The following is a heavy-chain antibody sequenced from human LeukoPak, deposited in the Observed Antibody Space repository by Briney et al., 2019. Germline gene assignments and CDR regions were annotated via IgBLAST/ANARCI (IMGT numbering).Heavy chain of an antibody. D-gene: IGHD6-13*01. Sequence: PSQTLSLTCTVSGGSISSGTYYWSWIRQPAGKGLEWIGRIYTSGSTNYNPSLKSRVTISVDTSKNQFSLKLSSVTAADTAVYYCATPSGYSSSWGQGTLVTVSS. CDR1: GGSISSGTYY. J-gene: IGHJ4*02. CDR2: IYTSGST. V-gene: IGHV4-61*02. CDR3: ATPSGYSSS.